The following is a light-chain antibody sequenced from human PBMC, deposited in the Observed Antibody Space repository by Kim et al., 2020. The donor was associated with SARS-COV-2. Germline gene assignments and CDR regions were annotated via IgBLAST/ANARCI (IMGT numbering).Light chain of an antibody. CDR1: KSVRSN. CDR3: QQNKTCSSLYT. J-gene: IGKJ2*01. V-gene: IGKV3-15*01. Sequence: EIVMTQSPATLSVSPGERATLSCRARKSVRSNLAWCQQKPGQAPRLLIYGASTRSTGIPDRFSGSGSGTEFTLTISSLQFEDFALYSGQQNKTCSSLYTFGQG. CDR2: GAS.